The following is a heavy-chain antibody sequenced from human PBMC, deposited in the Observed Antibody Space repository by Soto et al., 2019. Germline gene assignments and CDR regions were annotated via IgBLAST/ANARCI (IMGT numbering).Heavy chain of an antibody. CDR1: GYTFTNYW. D-gene: IGHD5-18*01. V-gene: IGHV5-51*01. CDR3: ARPSGKMEPALGLRSFDY. CDR2: IYPRDSYT. Sequence: LKISLEASGYTFTNYWIGWVRQMPGTGLEWMAIIYPRDSYTSYSPSFHDQVTMSVDKSIGTAYLQWSSLKASDTAMYYCARPSGKMEPALGLRSFDYWGQGTLVTVS. J-gene: IGHJ4*02.